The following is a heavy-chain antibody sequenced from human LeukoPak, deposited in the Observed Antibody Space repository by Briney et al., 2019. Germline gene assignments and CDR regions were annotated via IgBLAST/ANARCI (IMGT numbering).Heavy chain of an antibody. J-gene: IGHJ4*02. CDR1: GFTFSSYA. CDR3: AKEGKREDY. CDR2: ISGSGDNT. Sequence: HAGGSLRLSCAVSGFTFSSYAMSWVRQAPGKGLEWVSAISGSGDNTYYADSVKGRFTISRDNSKNTLYLQMNSLRAEDTAIYYCAKEGKREDYWGQGTLVTVSS. V-gene: IGHV3-23*01.